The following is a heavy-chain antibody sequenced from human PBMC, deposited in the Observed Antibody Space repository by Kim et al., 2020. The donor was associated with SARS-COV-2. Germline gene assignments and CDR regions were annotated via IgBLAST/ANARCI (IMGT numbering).Heavy chain of an antibody. J-gene: IGHJ4*02. CDR1: GFTFSSYG. D-gene: IGHD5-12*01. CDR3: AKDEGGYNLGD. CDR2: ISYDGSNK. Sequence: GGSLRLSCAASGFTFSSYGMHRVRQAPGKGLEWVAVISYDGSNKYYADSVKGRFTISRDNSKNTLYLQMNSLRAEDTAVYYCAKDEGGYNLGDWSQGTLVTVSS. V-gene: IGHV3-30*18.